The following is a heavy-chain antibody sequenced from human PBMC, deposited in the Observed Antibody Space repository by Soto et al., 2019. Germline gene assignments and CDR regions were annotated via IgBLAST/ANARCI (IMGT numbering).Heavy chain of an antibody. CDR2: IIPIFGAT. D-gene: IGHD2-21*01. Sequence: QVLLVQSGPEVKKPGSSVKISCKASGGTFSNHAFSWVRQAPGQGLEWMGTIIPIFGATNYAQKFQGRVTVTVYNSTSTAYTDLSSLRFEDTAVYYGSTDDTVVVGADRSCNIWGRGTMVTVSS. J-gene: IGHJ3*02. CDR3: STDDTVVVGADRSCNI. V-gene: IGHV1-69*06. CDR1: GGTFSNHA.